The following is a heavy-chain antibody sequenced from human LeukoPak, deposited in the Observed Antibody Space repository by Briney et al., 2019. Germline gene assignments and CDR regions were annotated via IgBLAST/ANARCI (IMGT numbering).Heavy chain of an antibody. Sequence: QASETLSLTCAVSGYSISSGYYWGWIRQPPGQGLEWIGSIYHSGSTYYNPSLKSRVTISVDTSKNQFSLKLSSVTAADTAVYYCARHSTRDMIVAWFDPWGQGTLVTVSS. J-gene: IGHJ5*02. CDR3: ARHSTRDMIVAWFDP. V-gene: IGHV4-38-2*01. CDR2: IYHSGST. CDR1: GYSISSGYY. D-gene: IGHD3-22*01.